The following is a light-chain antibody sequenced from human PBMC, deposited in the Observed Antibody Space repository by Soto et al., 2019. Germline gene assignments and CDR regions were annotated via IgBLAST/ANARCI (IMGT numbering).Light chain of an antibody. Sequence: EIVLTQSPATLSFSPGERATLSCRASQSVSSYLAWYQQKPGQAPRLLIYDASNRATGIPARFSGSGSGTDFTLTIGRLDPEDFAVYYCQQRSNWPITFGQGTRLEIK. CDR1: QSVSSY. CDR3: QQRSNWPIT. J-gene: IGKJ5*01. CDR2: DAS. V-gene: IGKV3-11*01.